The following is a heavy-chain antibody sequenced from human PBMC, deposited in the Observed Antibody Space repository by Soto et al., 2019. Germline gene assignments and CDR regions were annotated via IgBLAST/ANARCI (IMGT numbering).Heavy chain of an antibody. D-gene: IGHD3-16*02. CDR2: ISYDGTDK. V-gene: IGHV3-30-3*01. CDR1: GFTFSAYG. CDR3: ATSIVQKVTSRIDT. Sequence: GGSLRLSCAASGFTFSAYGLHWVRQAPGKGLEWEALISYDGTDKTYADSVKGRFTISRDNSQNTLSLQMNSLGPEDTAVYYCATSIVQKVTSRIDTWGQGTLVTVSS. J-gene: IGHJ5*01.